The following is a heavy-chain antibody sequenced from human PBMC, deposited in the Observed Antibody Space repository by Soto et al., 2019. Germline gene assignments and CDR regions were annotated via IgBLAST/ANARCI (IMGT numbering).Heavy chain of an antibody. Sequence: PSETLSLTCTVSGDSISSSIYYWGWIRQPPGKGLEWIGSTYYSGGTHYNPSLKSRVTISVDTSKNQFSLKLSSVTAADTAVYYCARGIGSPNWFDPWGQGTLVTVSS. CDR2: TYYSGGT. D-gene: IGHD2-21*01. CDR1: GDSISSSIYY. V-gene: IGHV4-39*01. CDR3: ARGIGSPNWFDP. J-gene: IGHJ5*02.